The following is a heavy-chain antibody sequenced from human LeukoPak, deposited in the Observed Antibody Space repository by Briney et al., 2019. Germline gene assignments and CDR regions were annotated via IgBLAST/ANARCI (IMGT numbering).Heavy chain of an antibody. CDR3: ARDHYGSGSPAYYYYYMDV. CDR2: ISAYNGNT. D-gene: IGHD3-10*01. CDR1: GYTFTSYG. V-gene: IGHV1-18*01. Sequence: ASVKVSCKASGYTFTSYGISWVRQAPGQGLEWMGWISAYNGNTNYAQKFQGRVTMTRDTSISTAYMELSRLRSDDTAVYYCARDHYGSGSPAYYYYYMDVWGKGTTVTVSS. J-gene: IGHJ6*03.